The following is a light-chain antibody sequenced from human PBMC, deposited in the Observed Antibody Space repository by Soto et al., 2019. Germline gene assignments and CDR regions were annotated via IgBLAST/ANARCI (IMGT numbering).Light chain of an antibody. Sequence: QSALTQPPSASGSPGQSVTISCTGTSSDVGGYNYVSWYQQHPGKAPKLMIYEVSKRPSGVPDRFSGSKSGNTASLTVSGLQAEDEADYYCRSYAGSNSLLVFGGGTQLTVL. J-gene: IGLJ2*01. CDR2: EVS. CDR1: SSDVGGYNY. CDR3: RSYAGSNSLLV. V-gene: IGLV2-8*01.